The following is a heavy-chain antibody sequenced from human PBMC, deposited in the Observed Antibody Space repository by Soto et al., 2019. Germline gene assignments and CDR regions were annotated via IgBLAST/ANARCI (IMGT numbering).Heavy chain of an antibody. CDR3: ARAWEIEKFGVISRAKGLDV. CDR2: SSNRDRST. V-gene: IGHV3-11*01. CDR1: GFIFSDYY. Sequence: QVQLVESGGGLVKPGGSLRLSCAASGFIFSDYYMTWIRQAPGKGLEWLSCSSNRDRSTYYADSVKDRFVVSKDNAKDLVYLERNSLGAEDTAVDFCARAWEIEKFGVISRAKGLDVWGQGTTVTVSS. J-gene: IGHJ6*01. D-gene: IGHD3-3*01.